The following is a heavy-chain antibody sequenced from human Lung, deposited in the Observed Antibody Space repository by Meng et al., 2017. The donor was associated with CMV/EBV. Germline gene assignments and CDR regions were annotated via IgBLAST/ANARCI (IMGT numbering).Heavy chain of an antibody. CDR1: GFTFSSYA. J-gene: IGHJ4*02. D-gene: IGHD3-16*01. V-gene: IGHV3-30*04. CDR2: ISYDGRNK. Sequence: GGSXRLXCAASGFTFSSYAMHWFRQAPGKGLEWVAVISYDGRNKYYADSVKGRFTISRDNSKNTLYLQMSSLRAEDTAVYYCARPCGGSGSEDWGQGTLVTVSS. CDR3: ARPCGGSGSED.